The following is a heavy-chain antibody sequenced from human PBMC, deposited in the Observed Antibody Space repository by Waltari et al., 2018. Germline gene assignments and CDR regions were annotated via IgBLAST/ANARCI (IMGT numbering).Heavy chain of an antibody. V-gene: IGHV3-7*01. J-gene: IGHJ3*02. D-gene: IGHD3-22*01. CDR3: ARDQWFAFDI. Sequence: EVQLVESGGGLVQPGGALRLSVAAFGFTLSGYWMSWVRQASGKGPEWVANIMTDGSEEYYVDSVRGRFTISRDNAKNSLYLQMNSLRPEDTAVYYCARDQWFAFDIWGHGTMVTVSS. CDR1: GFTLSGYW. CDR2: IMTDGSEE.